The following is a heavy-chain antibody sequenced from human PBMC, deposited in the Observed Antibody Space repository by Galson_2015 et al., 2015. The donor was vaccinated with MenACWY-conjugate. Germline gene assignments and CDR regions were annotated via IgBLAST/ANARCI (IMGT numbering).Heavy chain of an antibody. D-gene: IGHD2-21*01. Sequence: SLRLSCAASGFTFSTYAMSWVRQAPGKGLEWVSTISSSDYSTDYADSVKGRFTISRDNSKNTLFLQMNSLRAEDTAVYYCAKDIPTGSVNYAMDVWGQGTTVTVSS. CDR3: AKDIPTGSVNYAMDV. V-gene: IGHV3-23*01. CDR1: GFTFSTYA. J-gene: IGHJ6*02. CDR2: ISSSDYST.